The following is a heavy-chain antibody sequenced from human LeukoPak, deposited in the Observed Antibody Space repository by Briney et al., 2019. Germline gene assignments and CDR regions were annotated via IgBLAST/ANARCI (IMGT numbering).Heavy chain of an antibody. V-gene: IGHV3-72*01. Sequence: GGSLRLSCAASGFTFSDHYMNWVRQAPGKGLEWVARSRNRTHSYTAKYAASLKGRFIISRDDSKNSLYLQMNSLKTEDTAVYYCARESRYFDWTNYYYYMDVWGKGTTVTVSS. J-gene: IGHJ6*03. CDR3: ARESRYFDWTNYYYYMDV. CDR2: SRNRTHSYTA. CDR1: GFTFSDHY. D-gene: IGHD3-9*01.